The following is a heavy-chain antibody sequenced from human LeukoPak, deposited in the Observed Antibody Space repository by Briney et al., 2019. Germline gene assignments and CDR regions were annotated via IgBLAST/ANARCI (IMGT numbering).Heavy chain of an antibody. CDR1: GFTLSSYA. V-gene: IGHV3-23*01. Sequence: GGSLRLSCAASGFTLSSYAMRWVRQAPGKGLEWVSAISGSGGSTYYADSVKGRFTISRDNSKNTLYLQMNSLRAEDTAVYYCAKDIDLTYYFDYWGQGTLVTVSS. CDR2: ISGSGGST. CDR3: AKDIDLTYYFDY. J-gene: IGHJ4*02. D-gene: IGHD3-16*01.